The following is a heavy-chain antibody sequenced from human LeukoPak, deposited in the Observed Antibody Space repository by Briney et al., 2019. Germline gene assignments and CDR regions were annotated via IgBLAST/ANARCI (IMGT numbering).Heavy chain of an antibody. J-gene: IGHJ6*02. D-gene: IGHD3-3*01. CDR1: GFTFSSYA. Sequence: GGSLRLSCAASGFTFSSYAMSWVRQAPGKGLEWVSAISGSGGSTYYADSVKGRFTISRDNSKNTLYLQMNSLRAEDTAVYYCAKDPAMGRFLEWLRRYYGMDVWGQGTTVTVSS. CDR2: ISGSGGST. V-gene: IGHV3-23*01. CDR3: AKDPAMGRFLEWLRRYYGMDV.